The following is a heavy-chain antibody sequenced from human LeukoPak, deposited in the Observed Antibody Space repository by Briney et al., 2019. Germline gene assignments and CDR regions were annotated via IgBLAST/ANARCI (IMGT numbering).Heavy chain of an antibody. Sequence: GGSLRLSCAASGFTFSSYGMHWVRQAPGKGLEWVAAISDDGSHKYYADSVKGRFTISRDTSKNTLYMQMNSLRAEDTAVYYCAKGLYTSSSVIDQWGQGTLVTVSS. CDR1: GFTFSSYG. CDR2: ISDDGSHK. D-gene: IGHD6-6*01. CDR3: AKGLYTSSSVIDQ. J-gene: IGHJ4*02. V-gene: IGHV3-30*18.